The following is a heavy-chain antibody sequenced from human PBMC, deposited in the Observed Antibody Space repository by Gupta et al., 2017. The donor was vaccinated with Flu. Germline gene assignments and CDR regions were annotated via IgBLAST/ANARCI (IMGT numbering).Heavy chain of an antibody. J-gene: IGHJ4*02. D-gene: IGHD2-2*01. V-gene: IGHV4-39*01. CDR2: MYYSGTT. CDR1: Y. Sequence: YWGWIRQPPGKGLEWIGSMYYSGTTHYNPSLKSRVITSVDTSKNHFSLKVISVTAADTAVYYCARHHGVSTNCYPDEVDYWGQGTLVTVSS. CDR3: ARHHGVSTNCYPDEVDY.